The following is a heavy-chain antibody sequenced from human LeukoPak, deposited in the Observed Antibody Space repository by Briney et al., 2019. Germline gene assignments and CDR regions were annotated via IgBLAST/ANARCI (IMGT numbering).Heavy chain of an antibody. CDR1: GDSLSTYY. Sequence: SETLSLTCTVSGDSLSTYYWTWIRQTPGKELEWIGFVASSGTSNYNPSLKSRVSISIDTSKNQFSLALTSVTPADTAVYYCARVVRGVVTSNWFDPWGQGTLVSVSS. CDR2: VASSGTS. V-gene: IGHV4-59*01. CDR3: ARVVRGVVTSNWFDP. D-gene: IGHD2-21*02. J-gene: IGHJ5*02.